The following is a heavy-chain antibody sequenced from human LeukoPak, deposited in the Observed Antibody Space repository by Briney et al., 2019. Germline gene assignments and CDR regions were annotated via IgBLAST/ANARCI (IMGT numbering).Heavy chain of an antibody. D-gene: IGHD6-13*01. CDR2: INPNSGAT. CDR3: ARGSDSSSWYSPSDY. V-gene: IGHV1-2*02. CDR1: GYTFTGYY. Sequence: GASVKVSCEASGYTFTGYYMHWVRQAPGQGLEWMGWINPNSGATNSAQKFQGRATMNRDTSISTAYMELSRLRSDDTAVYYCARGSDSSSWYSPSDYWGQGTLVTVSS. J-gene: IGHJ4*02.